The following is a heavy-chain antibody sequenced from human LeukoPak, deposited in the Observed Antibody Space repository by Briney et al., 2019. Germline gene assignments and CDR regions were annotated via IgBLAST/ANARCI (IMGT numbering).Heavy chain of an antibody. Sequence: PGGSLRLSCTASGFTFRAYTMNWVRQAPGKGLEWVSSINGGSIYIYYADSLKGRFTISRDNAKNSLYLQMNSLTAEDTAVYYCARDRSVAGTVDYWGQGTLVTVSS. CDR1: GFTFRAYT. D-gene: IGHD6-19*01. V-gene: IGHV3-21*01. CDR2: INGGSIYI. CDR3: ARDRSVAGTVDY. J-gene: IGHJ4*02.